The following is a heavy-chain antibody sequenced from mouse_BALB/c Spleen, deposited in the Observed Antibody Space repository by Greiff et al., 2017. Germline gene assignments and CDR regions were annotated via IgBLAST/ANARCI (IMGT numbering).Heavy chain of an antibody. D-gene: IGHD1-1*01. J-gene: IGHJ3*01. V-gene: IGHV2-9-2*01. CDR1: GFSLTSYD. CDR3: VREGYYGSSYWFAY. Sequence: VQLKESGPGLVAPSQSLSITCTVSGFSLTSYDISWIRQPPGKGLEWLGVIWTGGGTNYNSAFMSRLSISKDNSKSQVFLKMNSLQTDDTAIYYCVREGYYGSSYWFAYWGQGTLVTVSA. CDR2: IWTGGGT.